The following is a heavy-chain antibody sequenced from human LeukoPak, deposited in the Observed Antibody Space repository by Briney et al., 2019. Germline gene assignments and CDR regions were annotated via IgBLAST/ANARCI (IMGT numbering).Heavy chain of an antibody. CDR2: IRYDGSNK. CDR3: AKIRGYCSGGSCFGP. D-gene: IGHD2-15*01. Sequence: AGSLRLSCAASGFTFSSYGKHWVRQAPGKGLEWLAFIRYDGSNKYYADSVKCRFTISRDNSKNTMYLQMTSLRAEDRAVDYCAKIRGYCSGGSCFGPWGQGTLVTVSS. CDR1: GFTFSSYG. V-gene: IGHV3-30*02. J-gene: IGHJ5*02.